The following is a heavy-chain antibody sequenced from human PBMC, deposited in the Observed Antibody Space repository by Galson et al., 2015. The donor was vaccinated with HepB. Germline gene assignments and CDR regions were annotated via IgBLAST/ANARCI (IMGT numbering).Heavy chain of an antibody. V-gene: IGHV3-7*01. CDR3: ARPVLLWFGEPYYGY. D-gene: IGHD3-10*01. Sequence: SLRLSCAASGFTFSSYWMSWVRQAPGKGLEWVANIKQDGSEKYYVDSVKGRFTISRDNAKNSLYLQMNSLRAEDTAVYYCARPVLLWFGEPYYGYWGQGTLVTVSS. CDR1: GFTFSSYW. J-gene: IGHJ4*02. CDR2: IKQDGSEK.